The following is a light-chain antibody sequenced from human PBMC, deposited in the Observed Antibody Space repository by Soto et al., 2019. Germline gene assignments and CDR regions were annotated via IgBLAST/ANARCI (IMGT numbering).Light chain of an antibody. Sequence: EIVLTQSPATLSLSPGERATLSCRASQSISNYLAWYQQKPGQAPRLLIFDASTRVIGIPARFSGSGSGTDFTLTISRLEPEAFAVYYCQQRTNWITFGQGTRLEIK. CDR2: DAS. J-gene: IGKJ5*01. V-gene: IGKV3-11*01. CDR3: QQRTNWIT. CDR1: QSISNY.